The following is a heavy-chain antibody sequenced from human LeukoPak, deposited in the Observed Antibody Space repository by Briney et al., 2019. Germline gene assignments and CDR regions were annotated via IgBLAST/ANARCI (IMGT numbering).Heavy chain of an antibody. V-gene: IGHV4-39*01. J-gene: IGHJ6*03. D-gene: IGHD2/OR15-2a*01. CDR1: GGSIRSSSYY. Sequence: PSETLSLTCTVSGGSIRSSSYYWGWIRQPPGKGLEWIGNIYYSGSTYYNPSLKSRVTISVDTSKNHFSLRLSSVTAADTAVYYCARVSGQFYLYYYMDVWGKGTTVTISS. CDR2: IYYSGST. CDR3: ARVSGQFYLYYYMDV.